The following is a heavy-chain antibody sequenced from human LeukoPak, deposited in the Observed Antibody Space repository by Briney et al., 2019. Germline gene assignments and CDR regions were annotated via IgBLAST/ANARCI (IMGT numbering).Heavy chain of an antibody. J-gene: IGHJ3*01. CDR1: GYNFATYW. CDR3: ARGLGELLPPDAFDL. Sequence: GESLKISCKVSGYNFATYWIDWVGQMPGKGLEWMGVFYPGDSDSKYRPSFQGQVTISADKSISTAYLHWSSLKASDTAIYYCARGLGELLPPDAFDLWGQGTLVTVSS. CDR2: FYPGDSDS. D-gene: IGHD3-16*01. V-gene: IGHV5-51*01.